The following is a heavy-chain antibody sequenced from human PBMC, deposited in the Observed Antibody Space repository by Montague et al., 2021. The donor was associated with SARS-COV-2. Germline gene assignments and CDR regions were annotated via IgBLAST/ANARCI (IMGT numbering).Heavy chain of an antibody. V-gene: IGHV4-34*01. CDR3: ARGRIEVSMIVVVLTGASYYMDV. CDR2: INNSGST. Sequence: SETLSLTCAVYGGSFSGHHWSWIRQPPGKGLEWIGEINNSGSTNYNPSLKSRVTISVDTSKNQFSLKLHPVTAADTAVYYCARGRIEVSMIVVVLTGASYYMDVWGKGTTVTVSS. J-gene: IGHJ6*03. D-gene: IGHD3-22*01. CDR1: GGSFSGHH.